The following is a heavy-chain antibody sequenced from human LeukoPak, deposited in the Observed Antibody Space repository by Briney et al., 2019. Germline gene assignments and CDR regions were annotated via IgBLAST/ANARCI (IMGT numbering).Heavy chain of an antibody. J-gene: IGHJ6*02. D-gene: IGHD2-15*01. V-gene: IGHV3-23*01. CDR3: AKDVGLLLGYYYYGMDV. CDR1: GFTFSSYA. CDR2: ISGRGGST. Sequence: PGGCLRLSCAASGFTFSSYAMGWVRQAPGKGLGWVSAISGRGGSTYYADSGKGRFTISRDNSKNPLYLQMYSLRAEDTAVYYCAKDVGLLLGYYYYGMDVWGQGTTVTVSS.